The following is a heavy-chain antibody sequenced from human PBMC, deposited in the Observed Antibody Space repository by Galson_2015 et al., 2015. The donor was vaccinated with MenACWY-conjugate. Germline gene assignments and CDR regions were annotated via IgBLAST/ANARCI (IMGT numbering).Heavy chain of an antibody. CDR3: AKTRGASFYLDS. D-gene: IGHD1-26*01. CDR1: GVIFNTYW. CDR2: INPGGSST. J-gene: IGHJ4*02. V-gene: IGHV3-74*01. Sequence: SLRLSCAASGVIFNTYWMHWVRQAPGRGLVWVSRINPGGSSTTYADSVKDRFTISRDNAKNTLYLQMNSLRPEDTAVFYCAKTRGASFYLDSWGQGTLVTVSS.